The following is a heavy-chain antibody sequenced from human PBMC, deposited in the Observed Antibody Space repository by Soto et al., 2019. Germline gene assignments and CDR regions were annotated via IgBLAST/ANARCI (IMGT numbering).Heavy chain of an antibody. V-gene: IGHV2-5*02. J-gene: IGHJ3*02. CDR2: IYWDDDK. Sequence: QITLKESGPTLVKPTQTLTLTCTFSGFSLSTSGVGVGWIRQPPGKALEWLALIYWDDDKRYSPSLKSRLTIPKDTSKSQVVLTMTNMDPVDTATYYCARTMLVVRAFDIWGQGTMVTVSS. CDR3: ARTMLVVRAFDI. D-gene: IGHD3-22*01. CDR1: GFSLSTSGVG.